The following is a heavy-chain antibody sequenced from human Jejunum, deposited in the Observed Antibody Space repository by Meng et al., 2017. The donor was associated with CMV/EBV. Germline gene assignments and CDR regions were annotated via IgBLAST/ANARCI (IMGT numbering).Heavy chain of an antibody. D-gene: IGHD5-12*01. Sequence: ASGYTFTGYYMPWVRQAPGQGLEWMGWINPNSGGTNYAQKFQGRVTMTRDTSISTAYMELSRLRSDDTAVYYCATSSSGFDFWTDYWGQGTLVTVSS. CDR1: GYTFTGYY. V-gene: IGHV1-2*02. J-gene: IGHJ4*02. CDR2: INPNSGGT. CDR3: ATSSSGFDFWTDY.